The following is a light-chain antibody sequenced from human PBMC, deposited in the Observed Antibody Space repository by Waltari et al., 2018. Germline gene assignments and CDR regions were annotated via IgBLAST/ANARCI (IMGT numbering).Light chain of an antibody. Sequence: EIVLTQSPATLSLSPGERATLSCRASQSIASSLAWYQQRPGQAPRLLIYDAFTRDTGIPARFSGSGSGTDVTLTISSLEPEDFAVYYCQQRSNWPPTFGGGSKVEI. CDR2: DAF. V-gene: IGKV3-11*01. CDR3: QQRSNWPPT. CDR1: QSIASS. J-gene: IGKJ4*01.